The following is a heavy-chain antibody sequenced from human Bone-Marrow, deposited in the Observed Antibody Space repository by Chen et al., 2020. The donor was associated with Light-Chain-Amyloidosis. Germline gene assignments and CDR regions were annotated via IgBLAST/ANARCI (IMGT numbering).Heavy chain of an antibody. Sequence: EVQLVESGGGLVKPGGSLRLSCAASGFTFSSYSMNWVRHAPGKGLEWVSSISSSSSYIYYADSVKGRFTISRDNAKNSLYLQMNSLRAEDTAVYYCASDYYDSSGYYPWGQGTLVTVSS. J-gene: IGHJ5*02. CDR2: ISSSSSYI. V-gene: IGHV3-21*01. D-gene: IGHD3-22*01. CDR1: GFTFSSYS. CDR3: ASDYYDSSGYYP.